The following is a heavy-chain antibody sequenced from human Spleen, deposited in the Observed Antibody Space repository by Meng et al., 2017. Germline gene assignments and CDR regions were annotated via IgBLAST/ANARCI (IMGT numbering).Heavy chain of an antibody. CDR2: IQRNSDGGTI. D-gene: IGHD6-13*01. Sequence: GGSLRLSCVASGLSFTDAWMSWVRQAPGKGLEWVGRIQRNSDGGTIDYAAPVKGRFTISRDDSKNTLYLQMDSLITEDTAVYFCATGAAAADHWGQGTLVTVSS. CDR1: GLSFTDAW. V-gene: IGHV3-15*01. J-gene: IGHJ4*02. CDR3: ATGAAAADH.